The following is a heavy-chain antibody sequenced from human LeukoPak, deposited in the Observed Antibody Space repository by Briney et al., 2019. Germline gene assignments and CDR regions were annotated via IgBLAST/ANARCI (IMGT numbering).Heavy chain of an antibody. V-gene: IGHV4-39*01. Sequence: SETLSLTRTVSGGSISSSSYYWGWIRQPPGKGLEWIGSIYYSGSTYYNPSLKSRVTISVDTSKNQFSLKLSSVTAADTAVYYCARHSTYYDFWSGYSNWFDPWGQGTLVTVSS. J-gene: IGHJ5*02. CDR3: ARHSTYYDFWSGYSNWFDP. CDR1: GGSISSSSYY. D-gene: IGHD3-3*01. CDR2: IYYSGST.